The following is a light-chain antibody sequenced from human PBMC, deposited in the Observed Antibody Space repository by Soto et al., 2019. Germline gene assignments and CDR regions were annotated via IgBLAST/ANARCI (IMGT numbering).Light chain of an antibody. CDR3: QQFGSSPPYT. CDR1: QTVRSTY. Sequence: EVVLTQSPGTLSLSPGERATLSCRASQTVRSTYLAWYQQKHGQPPRLLIYAASSRAPGIPDKFSGSGSGTAFTLTITRLESEDSAVYYCQQFGSSPPYTFGQGTKLEI. J-gene: IGKJ2*01. V-gene: IGKV3-20*01. CDR2: AAS.